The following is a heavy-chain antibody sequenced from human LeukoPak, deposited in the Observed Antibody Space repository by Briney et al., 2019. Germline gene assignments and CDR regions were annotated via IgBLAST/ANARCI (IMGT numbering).Heavy chain of an antibody. J-gene: IGHJ5*02. V-gene: IGHV3-23*01. CDR3: ATRGTYIS. CDR1: GFTFSTYA. D-gene: IGHD1-26*01. CDR2: FSGNGGAT. Sequence: GGSLRLSCAASGFTFSTYAMSWVRQAPGKGPEWVSSFSGNGGATYYADSVKGRFTISRDKSKDTLYLQMNSLRVEDTAVYYCATRGTYISWGPGTLVTVSS.